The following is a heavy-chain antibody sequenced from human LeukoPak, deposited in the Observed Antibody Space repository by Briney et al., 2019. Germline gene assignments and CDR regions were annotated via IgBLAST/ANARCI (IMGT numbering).Heavy chain of an antibody. J-gene: IGHJ6*02. Sequence: SETLSLTCTVSGGSISSYYRSWIRQPPGKGLEWIGYIYYSGSTNYNPSLKSRVTISVDTSKNQFSLKLSSVTAADTAVYYCARDGYYDFWSGYTRYYYGMDVWGQGTTVTVSS. CDR1: GGSISSYY. CDR2: IYYSGST. V-gene: IGHV4-59*01. D-gene: IGHD3-3*01. CDR3: ARDGYYDFWSGYTRYYYGMDV.